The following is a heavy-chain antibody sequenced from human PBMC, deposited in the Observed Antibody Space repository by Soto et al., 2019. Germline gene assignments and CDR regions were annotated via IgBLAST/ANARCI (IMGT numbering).Heavy chain of an antibody. CDR2: INPNSGGT. D-gene: IGHD5-18*01. CDR3: ARVSTLGYSYGYRYFDP. V-gene: IGHV1-2*02. Sequence: GPSVKVSCKASGYTFTGYYMHWVRQAPGQGLEWMGWINPNSGGTNYAQKFQGRVTMTRDTSISTAYMELSRLRSDDTAVYYCARVSTLGYSYGYRYFDPWGQGTLVTVSS. CDR1: GYTFTGYY. J-gene: IGHJ5*02.